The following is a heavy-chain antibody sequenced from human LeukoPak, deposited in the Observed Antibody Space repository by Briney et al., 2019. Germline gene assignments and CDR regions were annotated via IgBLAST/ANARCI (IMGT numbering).Heavy chain of an antibody. V-gene: IGHV1-2*02. Sequence: ASVKVSCKASGYTFTGYYMHWVRQAPGQGLEWMGWINPNSGGTNYAQKFQGRVTMTRDTSISTAYMELSSLRSEDTAVYYCARGKCRYCSGGSSTFDYWGQGTLVTVSS. D-gene: IGHD2-15*01. CDR3: ARGKCRYCSGGSSTFDY. CDR1: GYTFTGYY. CDR2: INPNSGGT. J-gene: IGHJ4*02.